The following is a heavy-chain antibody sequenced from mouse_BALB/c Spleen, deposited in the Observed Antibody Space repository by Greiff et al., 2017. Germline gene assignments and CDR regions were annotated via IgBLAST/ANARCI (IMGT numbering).Heavy chain of an antibody. D-gene: IGHD2-2*01. J-gene: IGHJ4*01. CDR3: ARDRWVTTWDAMDY. CDR2: ISSGGSYT. V-gene: IGHV5-9-4*01. CDR1: GFTFSSYA. Sequence: EVKLVESGGGLVKPGGSLKLSCAASGFTFSSYAMSWVRQSPEKRLEWVAEISSGGSYTYYPDTVTGRFTISRDNAKNTLYLEMSSLRSEDTAMYYGARDRWVTTWDAMDYWGQGTSVTVSS.